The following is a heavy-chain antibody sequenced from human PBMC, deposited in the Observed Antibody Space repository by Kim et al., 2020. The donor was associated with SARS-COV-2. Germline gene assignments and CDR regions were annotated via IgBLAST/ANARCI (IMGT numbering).Heavy chain of an antibody. V-gene: IGHV4-34*01. CDR2: INHSGST. Sequence: SETLSLTCAVYGGSFSGYYWSWIRQPPGKGLEWIGEINHSGSTNYNPSLKSRVTISVDTSKNQFSLKLSSVTAADTAVYYCARRSVYLFGAINRSLGGGMDVWGQGTTVTVSS. CDR3: ARRSVYLFGAINRSLGGGMDV. D-gene: IGHD3-3*01. J-gene: IGHJ6*02. CDR1: GGSFSGYY.